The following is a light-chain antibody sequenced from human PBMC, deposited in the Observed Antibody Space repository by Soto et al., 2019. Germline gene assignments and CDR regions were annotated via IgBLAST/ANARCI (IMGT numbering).Light chain of an antibody. Sequence: SALTRPPSSSVAPGQSVTLSCPGTKNDIGVYDFVSWYQHHPGKAPRLIIYEVVQRPSGVPDRFSGSKSGNTASLTVSGLQAADEADYFCKSYAGSNTYVFGSGTKGNVL. CDR1: KNDIGVYDF. J-gene: IGLJ1*01. CDR2: EVV. CDR3: KSYAGSNTYV. V-gene: IGLV2-8*01.